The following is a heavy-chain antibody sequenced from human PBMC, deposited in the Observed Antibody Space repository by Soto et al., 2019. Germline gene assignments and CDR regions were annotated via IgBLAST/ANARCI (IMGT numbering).Heavy chain of an antibody. CDR3: GKERPGRGWSVCNF. CDR2: ISGNGNSA. D-gene: IGHD6-19*01. CDR1: GFSFRDYA. Sequence: VQLLESGGGLVQPGGSLRLSCAASGFSFRDYAMNWVRLSPGKGLEWVSYISGNGNSARYADSVKGRFTISRDNSKDTLDLQMHRLRVDDTAVYYCGKERPGRGWSVCNFWGQGSMVTVSS. V-gene: IGHV3-23*01. J-gene: IGHJ4*02.